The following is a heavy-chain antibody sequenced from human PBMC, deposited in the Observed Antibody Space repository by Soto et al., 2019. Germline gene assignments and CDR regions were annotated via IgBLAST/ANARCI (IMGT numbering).Heavy chain of an antibody. Sequence: SETLSLTCTVSGGSISSGDYYWSWIRQPPGKGLEWIGYIYYSGSTYYNPSLKSRVTISVDTPKNQFSLKLSSVTAADTAVYYCARAYSSSWLPQRETYYFDYWGQGTLVTVSS. D-gene: IGHD6-13*01. CDR1: GGSISSGDYY. V-gene: IGHV4-30-4*01. CDR2: IYYSGST. J-gene: IGHJ4*02. CDR3: ARAYSSSWLPQRETYYFDY.